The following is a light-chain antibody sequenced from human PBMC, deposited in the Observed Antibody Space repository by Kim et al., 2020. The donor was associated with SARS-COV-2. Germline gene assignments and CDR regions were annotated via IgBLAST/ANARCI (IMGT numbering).Light chain of an antibody. V-gene: IGKV4-1*01. J-gene: IGKJ2*01. CDR3: QQYYGTPYT. CDR1: QSVLYRANYKNY. Sequence: DIVMTQSPDSLAVSLGERATINCKSSQSVLYRANYKNYLAWYQQKPGQPPKLLIYCASTRESGVPDRFSGSGSGTDFTLTISSLQAEDVAVYYCQQYYGTPYTFGQGTKLEI. CDR2: CAS.